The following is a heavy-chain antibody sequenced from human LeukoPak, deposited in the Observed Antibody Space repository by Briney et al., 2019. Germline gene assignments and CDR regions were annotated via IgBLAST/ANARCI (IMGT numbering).Heavy chain of an antibody. CDR1: GFTFSSYA. Sequence: GGSPRLSCAASGFTFSSYAMSWVRQAPGKGLEWVSAISGSGGSTYYADSVKGRFTISRDNSKNTLYLQMNSLRAEDTAVYYCAKGGSIAAAGLYYFDYWGQGTLVTVSS. V-gene: IGHV3-23*01. CDR2: ISGSGGST. J-gene: IGHJ4*02. D-gene: IGHD6-13*01. CDR3: AKGGSIAAAGLYYFDY.